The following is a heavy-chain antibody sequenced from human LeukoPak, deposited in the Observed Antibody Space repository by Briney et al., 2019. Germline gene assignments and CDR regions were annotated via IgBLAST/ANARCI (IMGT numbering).Heavy chain of an antibody. Sequence: GGSLRLSCVVSGSTFSSYGMNWVRQAPAKGLEWISYISGSSSTTHYADSVKGRFTVSRDNAKNSLYLQMNGLRDEDTAVYYCARALVYFADWGQGTLVSVSS. CDR2: ISGSSSTT. CDR1: GSTFSSYG. D-gene: IGHD2-15*01. CDR3: ARALVYFAD. V-gene: IGHV3-48*02. J-gene: IGHJ4*02.